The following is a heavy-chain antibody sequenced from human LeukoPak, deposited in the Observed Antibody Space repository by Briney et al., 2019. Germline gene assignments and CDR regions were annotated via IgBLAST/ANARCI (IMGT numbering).Heavy chain of an antibody. D-gene: IGHD4-17*01. CDR3: AKPIGPRYGDYHNSCFDS. Sequence: PGGSLRLSCAASGFTFSTYAMSWVRQVPAKGLEWGSAISTTTYYADFVEGRFTISRDNSKNTLYLQMNSLRAEDTAVYYCAKPIGPRYGDYHNSCFDSWGQGTLVTVSS. J-gene: IGHJ5*01. CDR2: ISTTT. V-gene: IGHV3-23*01. CDR1: GFTFSTYA.